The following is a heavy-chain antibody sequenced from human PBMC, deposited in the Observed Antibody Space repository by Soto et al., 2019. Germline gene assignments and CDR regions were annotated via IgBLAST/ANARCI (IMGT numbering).Heavy chain of an antibody. CDR3: ARYCSSTSCDHYFDY. CDR2: ISPYNGDT. J-gene: IGHJ4*02. V-gene: IGHV1-18*01. Sequence: VASVKVSCKXSGYSFTNYDISWVRQAPGQGLEWMGWISPYNGDTNYAQKLQGRVTMTTDTSTSTAYMELRSLRSDDTAVYYCARYCSSTSCDHYFDYWGQGTLVTVSS. CDR1: GYSFTNYD. D-gene: IGHD2-2*01.